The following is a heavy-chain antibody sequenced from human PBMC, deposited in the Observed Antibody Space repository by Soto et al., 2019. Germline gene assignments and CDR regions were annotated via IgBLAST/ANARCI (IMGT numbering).Heavy chain of an antibody. Sequence: QAHLVQSGTEVRGPGASVKVSCKASGFTFTSHGFTWVRQAPGQGLEWLGWVSAYNGYTNYAQKIQGRVSLTTDSSTTTAYLELRGLTFEDTAVYSCGSALNIALGLRTWAQRTLVTVPS. D-gene: IGHD3-10*01. V-gene: IGHV1-18*01. CDR2: VSAYNGYT. J-gene: IGHJ5*02. CDR3: GSALNIALGLRT. CDR1: GFTFTSHG.